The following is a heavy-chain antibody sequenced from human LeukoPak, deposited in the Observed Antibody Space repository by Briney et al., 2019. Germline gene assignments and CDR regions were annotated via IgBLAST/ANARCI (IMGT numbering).Heavy chain of an antibody. D-gene: IGHD1-7*01. CDR2: IYPSDTDT. J-gene: IGHJ4*02. Sequence: GVSLKISCTGSGYSFTDFWIGWVRQMPGEGLEWMGMIYPSDTDTKYSPSFQGQVTISADKSTSTAYLHWNTLKASDSAIYYCARLPVSGTHFDTWGRGTLVTVSS. V-gene: IGHV5-51*01. CDR3: ARLPVSGTHFDT. CDR1: GYSFTDFW.